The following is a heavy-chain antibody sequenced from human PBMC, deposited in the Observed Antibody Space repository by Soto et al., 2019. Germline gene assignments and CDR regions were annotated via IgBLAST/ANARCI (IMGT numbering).Heavy chain of an antibody. D-gene: IGHD3-3*01. V-gene: IGHV3-20*01. CDR2: INWNGGST. CDR3: ARGSTGFWSGYYPEYMDV. Sequence: EVQLVESGGGVVRPGGSLRLSCAASGFTFDDYSMSWVRQAPGKGLEWVSGINWNGGSTGYADSVKGRFTISRDNAKNSLYLQMNSLRAEDTALYHCARGSTGFWSGYYPEYMDVWGKGTTVTVSS. J-gene: IGHJ6*03. CDR1: GFTFDDYS.